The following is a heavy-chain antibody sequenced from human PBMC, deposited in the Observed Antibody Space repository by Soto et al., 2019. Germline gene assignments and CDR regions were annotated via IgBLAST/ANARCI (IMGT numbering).Heavy chain of an antibody. J-gene: IGHJ5*01. V-gene: IGHV4-34*01. D-gene: IGHD3-22*01. Sequence: SETLSLTCAVYVGSFSGHSWTWIRQSPGKGLEWIGDINHSGRVNYSPALKSRVNISLDTSKNQFSLTLSAVTAADTAMYYCSTRAYDTNGYYRFDPWGQGTLVTVSS. CDR2: INHSGRV. CDR1: VGSFSGHS. CDR3: STRAYDTNGYYRFDP.